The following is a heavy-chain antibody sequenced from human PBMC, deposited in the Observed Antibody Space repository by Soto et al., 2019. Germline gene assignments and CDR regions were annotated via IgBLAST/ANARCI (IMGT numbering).Heavy chain of an antibody. V-gene: IGHV4-61*01. CDR2: IYYSGST. CDR3: ASDHGMIAPRAWPSPSWFDP. Sequence: SGTLSLTCTASGGSVSSGRYYWRWIRQPPGKGLEWIGYIYYSGSTNYNPSLKSRVTISVDTSQNQFSLNLSSVTAADTAVYYCASDHGMIAPRAWPSPSWFDPRGQGPLVTVSS. J-gene: IGHJ5*02. CDR1: GGSVSSGRYY. D-gene: IGHD6-6*01.